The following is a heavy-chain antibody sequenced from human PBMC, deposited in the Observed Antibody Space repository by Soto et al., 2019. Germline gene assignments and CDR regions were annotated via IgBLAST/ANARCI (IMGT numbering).Heavy chain of an antibody. Sequence: SETLCLTRTVSGGSISSYYGRWIRQPPGKGLEGIGYIYYSGSTNYNPSLKSRVTISVDTSKNQFSLKLSSVTAAATAVYYCARSPDSRGYYPRWYYYGMDVWGQGTTVTVSS. CDR2: IYYSGST. D-gene: IGHD3-22*01. V-gene: IGHV4-59*08. CDR3: ARSPDSRGYYPRWYYYGMDV. CDR1: GGSISSYY. J-gene: IGHJ6*02.